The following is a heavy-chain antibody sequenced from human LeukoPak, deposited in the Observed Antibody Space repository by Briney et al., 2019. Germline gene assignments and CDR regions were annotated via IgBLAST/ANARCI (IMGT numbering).Heavy chain of an antibody. V-gene: IGHV1-2*02. D-gene: IGHD2-2*01. CDR3: ARGRGTSGTNRDFYYYYYMDV. CDR1: GYTFTGYY. J-gene: IGHJ6*03. Sequence: VASVKVSCKASGYTFTGYYMHWVRQAPGQGLEWMGWINPNSGGTNYAQKFQGRVTMTRDTSISTAYMELSRLRSDDTAVYYCARGRGTSGTNRDFYYYYYMDVWGKGTTVTVSS. CDR2: INPNSGGT.